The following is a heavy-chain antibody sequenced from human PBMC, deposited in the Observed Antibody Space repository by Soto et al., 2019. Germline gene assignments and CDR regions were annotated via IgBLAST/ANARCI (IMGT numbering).Heavy chain of an antibody. D-gene: IGHD2-21*02. V-gene: IGHV4-4*02. CDR2: IYHSGST. CDR1: SGSISTANW. CDR3: ARRGGGVVLTATTPFDY. Sequence: QVPLQESGPRLVRPSGTLSLTCTVSSGSISTANWWSWVRQPPGRGLEWIGEIYHSGSTNYNLSLKSRVTLSVDKSKNQFSLRLSSVTAADTAMYYCARRGGGVVLTATTPFDYWGHGTLVTVSS. J-gene: IGHJ4*01.